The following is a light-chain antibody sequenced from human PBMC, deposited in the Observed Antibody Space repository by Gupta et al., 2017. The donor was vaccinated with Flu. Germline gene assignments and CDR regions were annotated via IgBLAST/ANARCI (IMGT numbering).Light chain of an antibody. CDR2: GAS. Sequence: IVLTQSPGTLSLSPGERATLSCRASQTVSTNYLAWYQQRPGQPPRLLIYGASSRATGIPDRFSGSGSGADFTLIINKLEAEDSAVYYCQQYGTAPRTFGQGTKVEIK. CDR1: QTVSTNY. CDR3: QQYGTAPRT. V-gene: IGKV3-20*01. J-gene: IGKJ1*01.